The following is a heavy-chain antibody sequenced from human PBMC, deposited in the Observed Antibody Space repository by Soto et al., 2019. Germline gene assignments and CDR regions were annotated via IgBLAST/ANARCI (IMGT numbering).Heavy chain of an antibody. D-gene: IGHD6-13*01. Sequence: GGSLRLSCAASGFTFSSYAMHWVRQAPGKGLEWVAVISYDGSNKYYADSVKGRFTISRDNSKNTLYLQMNSLRAEDTAVYYCASGYSSSWYVQDLKTFDYWGQGTLVTVSS. CDR1: GFTFSSYA. V-gene: IGHV3-30-3*01. CDR3: ASGYSSSWYVQDLKTFDY. CDR2: ISYDGSNK. J-gene: IGHJ4*02.